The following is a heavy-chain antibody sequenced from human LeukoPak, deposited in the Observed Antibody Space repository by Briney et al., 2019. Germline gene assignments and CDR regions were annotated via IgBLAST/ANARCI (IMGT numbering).Heavy chain of an antibody. CDR2: ISSSGSTI. CDR1: GFTFSSYS. J-gene: IGHJ6*02. D-gene: IGHD3-10*01. V-gene: IGHV3-48*04. CDR3: ARDKALTTYYYGSGTPYYYYGMDV. Sequence: GGSLRLSCAASGFTFSSYSMNWVRQAPGKGLEWVSYISSSGSTIYYADSVKGRFTISRDNAKNSLYLQMNSLRAEDTAVYYCARDKALTTYYYGSGTPYYYYGMDVWGQGTTVTVSS.